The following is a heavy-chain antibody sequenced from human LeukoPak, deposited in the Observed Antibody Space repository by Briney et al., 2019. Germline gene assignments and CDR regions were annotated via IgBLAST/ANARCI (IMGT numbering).Heavy chain of an antibody. D-gene: IGHD3-22*01. CDR2: ISSSGSTI. CDR1: GFTFSGYE. Sequence: GGSLRLSCAASGFTFSGYEMNWVRQAPGKGLEWVSYISSSGSTIYYADSVKGRFTISRDNAKNSLYLQMNSLRAEDTAVYYCARSSRSITMIVVATERTTGPRYYFDYWGQGTLVTVSS. CDR3: ARSSRSITMIVVATERTTGPRYYFDY. J-gene: IGHJ4*02. V-gene: IGHV3-48*03.